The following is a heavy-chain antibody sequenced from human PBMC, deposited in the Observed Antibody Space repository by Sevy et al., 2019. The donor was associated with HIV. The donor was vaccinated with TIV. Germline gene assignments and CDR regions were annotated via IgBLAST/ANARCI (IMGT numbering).Heavy chain of an antibody. CDR2: LWSHGRRE. J-gene: IGHJ3*01. CDR1: GFTFSNYA. Sequence: GGSLRLSCAGSGFTFSNYAMHWVRQAPGKGLECVAGLWSHGRREYYADFAKGRFTISRDNSKNTVYLHMDSLRTDDTAVYYCAKEDDAFDAWGQGTMVTVSS. CDR3: AKEDDAFDA. V-gene: IGHV3-33*03.